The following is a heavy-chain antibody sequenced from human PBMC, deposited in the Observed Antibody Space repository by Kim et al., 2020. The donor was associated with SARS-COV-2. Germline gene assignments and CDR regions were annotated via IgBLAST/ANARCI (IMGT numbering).Heavy chain of an antibody. V-gene: IGHV4-39*01. J-gene: IGHJ6*02. CDR3: ASQPYGGPYYYYGMDV. D-gene: IGHD4-17*01. Sequence: SETLSLTCTVSGGSISSSSYYWGWIRQPPGKGLEWIGSIYYSGSTYYNPSLKSRVTISVDTSKNQFSLKLSSVTAADTAVYYCASQPYGGPYYYYGMDVWGQGTTVTVSS. CDR2: IYYSGST. CDR1: GGSISSSSYY.